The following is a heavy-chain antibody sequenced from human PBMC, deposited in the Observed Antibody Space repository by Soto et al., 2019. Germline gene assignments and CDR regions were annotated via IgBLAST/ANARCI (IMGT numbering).Heavy chain of an antibody. CDR1: GGSISSSSYY. CDR3: ARQGHEDYYGMDV. Sequence: PSETLSLTCTVSGGSISSSSYYWGWIRQPPGKGLEWIGTTYYRGSTYYNPSLKSRVTISVDTSKNQFSLRLSSVTAADTAVYYCARQGHEDYYGMDVWGQGTTVTVSS. J-gene: IGHJ6*02. CDR2: TYYRGST. V-gene: IGHV4-39*01.